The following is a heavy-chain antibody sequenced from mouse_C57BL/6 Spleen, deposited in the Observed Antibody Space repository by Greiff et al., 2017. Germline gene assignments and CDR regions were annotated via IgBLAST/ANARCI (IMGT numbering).Heavy chain of an antibody. CDR2: ISSGGSYT. J-gene: IGHJ2*01. CDR1: GFTFSSYG. Sequence: VQLKESGGDLVKPGGSLKLSCAASGFTFSSYGMSWVRQTPDKRLEWVATISSGGSYTYYPDSVKGRFTISRDNAKNTLYLQMSSLKSEDTAMYYCARGGLYGSSHFDYWGQGTTLTVSS. D-gene: IGHD1-1*01. V-gene: IGHV5-6*01. CDR3: ARGGLYGSSHFDY.